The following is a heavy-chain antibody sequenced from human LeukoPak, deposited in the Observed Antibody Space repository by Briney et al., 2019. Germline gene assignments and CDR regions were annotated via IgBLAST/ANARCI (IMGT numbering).Heavy chain of an antibody. V-gene: IGHV4-34*01. J-gene: IGHJ4*02. Sequence: TSETLSLTCTVSGGSISSYYWSWIRQPPGKGLEWIGEINHSGSTNYNPSLKSRVTISVDTSKNQFSLKLSSVTAADTAVYYCARGPDYDIWLSQYYFDYWGQGTLVTVSS. CDR3: ARGPDYDIWLSQYYFDY. D-gene: IGHD3-9*01. CDR1: GGSISSYY. CDR2: INHSGST.